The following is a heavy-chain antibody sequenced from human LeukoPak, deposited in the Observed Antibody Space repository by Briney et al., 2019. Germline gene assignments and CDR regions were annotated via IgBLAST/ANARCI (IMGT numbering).Heavy chain of an antibody. D-gene: IGHD6-13*01. V-gene: IGHV3-11*01. Sequence: PGGSLRLSCAASGFTFSDYYMSWIRQAPGKGLEGVAYISSSGSTIYYADSVKGRLTISRDNAKNSLYLQMNSLRAEDTAVYYCARSSSWYTNWFDPWGQGTLVTVSS. J-gene: IGHJ5*02. CDR1: GFTFSDYY. CDR3: ARSSSWYTNWFDP. CDR2: ISSSGSTI.